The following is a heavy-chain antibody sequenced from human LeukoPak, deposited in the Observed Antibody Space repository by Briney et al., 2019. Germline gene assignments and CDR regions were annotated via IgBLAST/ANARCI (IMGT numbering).Heavy chain of an antibody. J-gene: IGHJ4*02. V-gene: IGHV3-48*03. Sequence: GGSLRLSCAASGFTFSSYEMNWVRQAPGKGLEWVSYISSSGSTIYYADSVKGRFTISRDNAKNTLYLQMNSLRAEDTAVYYCARGLYGSPGDNWGQGTLVSVSS. D-gene: IGHD1-26*01. CDR3: ARGLYGSPGDN. CDR2: ISSSGSTI. CDR1: GFTFSSYE.